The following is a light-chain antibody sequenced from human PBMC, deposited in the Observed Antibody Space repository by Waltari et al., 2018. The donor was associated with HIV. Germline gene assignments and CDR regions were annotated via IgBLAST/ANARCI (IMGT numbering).Light chain of an antibody. CDR3: NSRDSSTNHLL. V-gene: IGLV3-19*01. Sequence: SSELTQAPAVSVALGQTVNITCQGDSLRTYYASWFQQKPGQAPLLVIFYENNRPSGIPDRFSGSFSGSTASLTITGALAEDEADYYCNSRDSSTNHLLFGGGTKLTVL. CDR1: SLRTYY. CDR2: YEN. J-gene: IGLJ2*01.